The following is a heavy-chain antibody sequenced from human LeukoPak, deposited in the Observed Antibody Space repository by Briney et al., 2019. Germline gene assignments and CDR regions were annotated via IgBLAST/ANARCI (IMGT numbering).Heavy chain of an antibody. CDR1: GFTFSSYA. J-gene: IGHJ5*01. Sequence: GGSLRLSCAASGFTFSSYAMHWVRQAPGKGLEWVAVISYDGSNKYYADSVKGRFTISRDNSKNTLYLQMNSLRAEDTAVYYCAKDTRQNWFDSWGQGTLVTVAS. V-gene: IGHV3-30*07. CDR2: ISYDGSNK. CDR3: AKDTRQNWFDS.